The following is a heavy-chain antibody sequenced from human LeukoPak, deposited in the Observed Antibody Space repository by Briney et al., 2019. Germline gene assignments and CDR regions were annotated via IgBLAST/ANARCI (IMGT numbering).Heavy chain of an antibody. CDR2: IYYSGST. D-gene: IGHD5-18*01. CDR1: GGSTSSYY. V-gene: IGHV4-59*01. Sequence: SETLSLTCTVSGGSTSSYYWSWIRQPPGKGLEWIGYIYYSGSTNYNPSLKSRVTISVDTSKNQFSLKLSSVTAADTAVYYCSRGRGYSYVDYWGQGTLVTVSS. CDR3: SRGRGYSYVDY. J-gene: IGHJ4*02.